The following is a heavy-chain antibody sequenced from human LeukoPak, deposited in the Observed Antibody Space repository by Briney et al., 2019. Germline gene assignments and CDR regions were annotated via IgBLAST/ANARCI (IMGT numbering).Heavy chain of an antibody. CDR3: ARDIIAADGTGDY. J-gene: IGHJ4*02. D-gene: IGHD6-13*01. CDR2: ISSSSSTI. CDR1: GFTFSSYS. Sequence: GGSLRLSCAASGFTFSSYSMNWVRQAPGKGLEWVSYISSSSSTIYYADSVKGRFTISRDNAKNSLYLQMNSLRAEDTAVYYCARDIIAADGTGDYWGQGTLVTVSS. V-gene: IGHV3-48*01.